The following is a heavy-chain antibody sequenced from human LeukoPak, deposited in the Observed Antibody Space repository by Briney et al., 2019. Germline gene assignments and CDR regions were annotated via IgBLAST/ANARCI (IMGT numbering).Heavy chain of an antibody. CDR3: ARHCSNGVCLDY. CDR1: GFTFSGFW. J-gene: IGHJ4*02. CDR2: IQQDGSNK. Sequence: GGSLRLSCAASGFTFSGFWMSWVRQAPAKGLEWVATIQQDGSNKYYVDSVKGRFTISRDNAKHSLYLQMNSLRAEDTAVYYCARHCSNGVCLDYWGREPWSPSPQ. D-gene: IGHD2-8*01. V-gene: IGHV3-7*01.